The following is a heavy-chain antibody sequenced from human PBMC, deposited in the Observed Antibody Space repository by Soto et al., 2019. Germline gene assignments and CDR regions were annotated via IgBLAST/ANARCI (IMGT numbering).Heavy chain of an antibody. Sequence: SETLSLTCTVSGGSISSSSYYWGWIRQPPGKGLEWIGSIYYSGSTYYNPSLKSRVTISVDTSKNQFSLKLSSVTAADTAVYYCARHCARAVAGRPYYYGMDVWGQGTTVTVSS. CDR2: IYYSGST. V-gene: IGHV4-39*01. CDR3: ARHCARAVAGRPYYYGMDV. J-gene: IGHJ6*02. D-gene: IGHD6-19*01. CDR1: GGSISSSSYY.